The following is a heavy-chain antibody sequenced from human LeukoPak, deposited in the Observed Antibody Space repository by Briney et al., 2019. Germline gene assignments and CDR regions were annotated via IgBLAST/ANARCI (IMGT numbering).Heavy chain of an antibody. D-gene: IGHD5-18*01. CDR1: GGSISSSSYY. J-gene: IGHJ4*02. Sequence: SETLSLTCTVSGGSISSSSYYWGWIRQPPGKGLEWIGSIYYSGSTYYNPSLKSRVTISVGTSKNQFSLKLSSVTAADTAVYYCARQYTAMVAQYYFDYWGQGTLVTVSS. V-gene: IGHV4-39*01. CDR2: IYYSGST. CDR3: ARQYTAMVAQYYFDY.